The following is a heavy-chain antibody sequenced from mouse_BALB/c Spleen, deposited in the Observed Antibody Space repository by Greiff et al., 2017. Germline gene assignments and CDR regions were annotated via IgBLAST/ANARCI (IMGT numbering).Heavy chain of an antibody. CDR1: GFTFSSYT. J-gene: IGHJ3*01. V-gene: IGHV5-12-2*01. D-gene: IGHD1-1*01. CDR3: ARRGDDYDSSLLAY. CDR2: ISNGGGST. Sequence: EVKLMESGGGLVQPGGSLKLSCAASGFTFSSYTMSWVRQTPEKRLEWVAYISNGGGSTYYPDTVKGRFTISRDNAKNTLYLQMSSLKSEDTAMYYCARRGDDYDSSLLAYWGQGTLVTVSA.